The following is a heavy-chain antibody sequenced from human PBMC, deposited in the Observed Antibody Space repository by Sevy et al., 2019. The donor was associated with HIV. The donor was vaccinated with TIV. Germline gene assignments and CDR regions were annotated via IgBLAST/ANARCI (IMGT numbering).Heavy chain of an antibody. V-gene: IGHV3-7*01. J-gene: IGHJ3*02. CDR3: ARGGDEIVVVTTTGFAFDI. Sequence: GGSLRLSCAASGFTFSSYWMSWVRQAPGKGLEWVANIKQDGSEKYYVDSVKGRFTISRDNAKNSLYLQMNSLRAEDTAVYYCARGGDEIVVVTTTGFAFDIWGQGTMVTVSS. D-gene: IGHD3-22*01. CDR2: IKQDGSEK. CDR1: GFTFSSYW.